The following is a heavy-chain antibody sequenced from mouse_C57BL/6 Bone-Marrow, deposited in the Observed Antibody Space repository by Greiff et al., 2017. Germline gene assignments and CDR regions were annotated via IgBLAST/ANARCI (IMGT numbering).Heavy chain of an antibody. V-gene: IGHV1-81*01. D-gene: IGHD2-4*01. CDR2: IYPRSGNT. J-gene: IGHJ3*01. CDR3: ARARLRQRGWFAY. CDR1: GYTFTSYG. Sequence: VQLQQSGAELARPGASVKLSCKASGYTFTSYGISWVKQRTGQGLEWIGEIYPRSGNTYYNEKFQGKATLTADKSSSTAYMELRSLTSEDSAVYFCARARLRQRGWFAYWGQGTLVTVSA.